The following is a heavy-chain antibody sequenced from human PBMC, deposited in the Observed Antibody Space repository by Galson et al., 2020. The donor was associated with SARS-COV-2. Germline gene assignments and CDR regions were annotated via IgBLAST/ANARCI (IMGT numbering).Heavy chain of an antibody. CDR2: TYYSGRI. J-gene: IGHJ5*02. CDR1: GASVSGGDYY. V-gene: IGHV4-61*08. D-gene: IGHD3-3*01. CDR3: VRELFWSSYEFDP. Sequence: SETLSLTCSVSGASVSGGDYYWSWIRQPPGKGLEWIGYTYYSGRINSNPSLKSRVTISLDASLNQISLKLDSVTAADTAVYYCVRELFWSSYEFDPWGQGTLVTVSS.